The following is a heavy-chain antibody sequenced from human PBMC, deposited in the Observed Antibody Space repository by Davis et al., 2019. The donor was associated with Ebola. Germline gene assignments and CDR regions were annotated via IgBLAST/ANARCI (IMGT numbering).Heavy chain of an antibody. D-gene: IGHD3-3*01. J-gene: IGHJ6*02. CDR2: IWYDGSNK. CDR3: ARDYDFWSGQYYYYGMDV. V-gene: IGHV3-33*08. CDR1: GFTFSSYG. Sequence: GGSLRLSCAASGFTFSSYGMHWVRQAPGKGLEWVAVIWYDGSNKYYADSVKGRFTISRDNSKNTLYLQMNSLRAEDTAVYYCARDYDFWSGQYYYYGMDVWGQGTTVTVSS.